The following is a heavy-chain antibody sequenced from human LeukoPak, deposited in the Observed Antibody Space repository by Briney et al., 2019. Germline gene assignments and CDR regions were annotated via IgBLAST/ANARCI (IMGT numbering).Heavy chain of an antibody. D-gene: IGHD3-10*01. Sequence: GGSLRLSCAASGFTVSSNYMNWVRQAPGKGLEWVSVIYSGGSTYYADSVEGRFTISRDNSKNTLYLQMNSLRAEDTAVYYCARDAMYYYGSGRYNWGQGTLVTVSS. CDR1: GFTVSSNY. CDR3: ARDAMYYYGSGRYN. CDR2: IYSGGST. V-gene: IGHV3-66*02. J-gene: IGHJ4*02.